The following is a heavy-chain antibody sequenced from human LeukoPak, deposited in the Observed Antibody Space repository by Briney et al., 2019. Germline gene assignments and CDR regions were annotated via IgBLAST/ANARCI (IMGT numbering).Heavy chain of an antibody. J-gene: IGHJ6*02. V-gene: IGHV3-23*01. D-gene: IGHD3-10*01. CDR3: ARGPYYGSGSHFSYYGMDV. CDR1: GFTFSTYA. Sequence: GGSLRLSCAASGFTFSTYAMSWVRQAPGKGLEWVSAISTGGDTIYYADSVKGRFTVSRDNSKNTVYVEMNTLRAEDTAMYYCARGPYYGSGSHFSYYGMDVWGQGTTVTVSS. CDR2: ISTGGDTI.